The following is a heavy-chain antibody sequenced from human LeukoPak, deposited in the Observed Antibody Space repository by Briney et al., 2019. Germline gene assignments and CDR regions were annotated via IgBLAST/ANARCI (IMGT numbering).Heavy chain of an antibody. CDR3: VKDDHYGSGSYYFDS. Sequence: AGGSLRLSCAASGFTFSSYGMFWVRQAPGKGLEWVAVISYDGSKKYYADSVQGRFTISRDNSKNTVYLQIDSLRVEDTAVYYCVKDDHYGSGSYYFDSWGQGTLVTVSS. J-gene: IGHJ4*02. V-gene: IGHV3-30*18. CDR1: GFTFSSYG. CDR2: ISYDGSKK. D-gene: IGHD3-10*01.